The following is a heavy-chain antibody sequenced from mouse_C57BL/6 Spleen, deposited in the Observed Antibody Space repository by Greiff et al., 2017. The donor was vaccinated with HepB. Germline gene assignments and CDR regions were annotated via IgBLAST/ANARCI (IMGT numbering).Heavy chain of an antibody. V-gene: IGHV1-74*01. CDR3: ARQAYYYGSSYYFDY. D-gene: IGHD1-1*01. J-gene: IGHJ2*01. Sequence: QVQLQQPGAELVKPGASVKVSCKASGYTFTSYWMHWVKQRPGQGLEWIGRIHPSDSDTNYNQKFKDKATLTVDKSSSTAYMQLSSLTSEDSAVYYCARQAYYYGSSYYFDYWGQGTTLTVSS. CDR1: GYTFTSYW. CDR2: IHPSDSDT.